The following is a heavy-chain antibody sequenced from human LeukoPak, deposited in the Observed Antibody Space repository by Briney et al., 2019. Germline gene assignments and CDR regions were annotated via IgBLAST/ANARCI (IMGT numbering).Heavy chain of an antibody. CDR3: AKDIYSSSWYYFDY. J-gene: IGHJ4*02. V-gene: IGHV3-9*01. D-gene: IGHD6-13*01. CDR2: ISWNSGSI. Sequence: PLRLSCVASGFTFDDYAMHWVRQAPGKGLEWVSGISWNSGSIGYADSVKGRFTISRDNAKNSLYLQMNSLRAEDTALYFCAKDIYSSSWYYFDYWGQGTLVTVSS. CDR1: GFTFDDYA.